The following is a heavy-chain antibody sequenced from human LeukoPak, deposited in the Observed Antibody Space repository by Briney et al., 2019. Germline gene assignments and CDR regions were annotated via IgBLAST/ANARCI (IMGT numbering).Heavy chain of an antibody. Sequence: SQTLSLTFAISGDSVSIKSAAWNWIRQSPSGGIEWVGRTYYRSKWSNDYAAWVKSRITVNPDTSKNQFSLQLSSVTPEDTAVYYCARSRGATFDYWGQGTLVTVSS. CDR2: TYYRSKWSN. CDR1: GDSVSIKSAA. V-gene: IGHV6-1*01. D-gene: IGHD4/OR15-4a*01. J-gene: IGHJ4*02. CDR3: ARSRGATFDY.